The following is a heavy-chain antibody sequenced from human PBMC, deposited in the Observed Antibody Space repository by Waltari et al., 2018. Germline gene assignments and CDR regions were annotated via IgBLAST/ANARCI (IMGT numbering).Heavy chain of an antibody. J-gene: IGHJ6*02. CDR3: ARDQYGESFYYAMNV. CDR2: RWYDGRKK. CDR1: GFSFTNYG. V-gene: IGHV3-33*01. Sequence: QEKLVESGGGVVQSGRSLKLSCEASGFSFTNYGMHWVRQAPGKGLEWVAIRWYDGRKKYYADSVKGRFDISRDNSRNTLYLQMDSLRAEDTAVYFCARDQYGESFYYAMNVWGQGTAVTVSS. D-gene: IGHD1-26*01.